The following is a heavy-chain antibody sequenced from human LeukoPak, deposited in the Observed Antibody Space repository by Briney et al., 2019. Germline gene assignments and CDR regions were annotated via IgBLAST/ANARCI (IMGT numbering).Heavy chain of an antibody. D-gene: IGHD3-10*01. V-gene: IGHV3-48*03. Sequence: TGGSLRLSCAASGFTFSSYEMNWVRQAPGKGLEWVSYISSSGSTIYYADSVKGRFTISRDKAKNSLYLQMNSLRAEDTAVYYCARDSLGFGELSNYYYYGMDVWGQGTTVTVSS. CDR2: ISSSGSTI. J-gene: IGHJ6*02. CDR3: ARDSLGFGELSNYYYYGMDV. CDR1: GFTFSSYE.